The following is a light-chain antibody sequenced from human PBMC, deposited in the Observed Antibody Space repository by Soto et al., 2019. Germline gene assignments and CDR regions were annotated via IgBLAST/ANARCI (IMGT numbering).Light chain of an antibody. Sequence: DNQLTQSPSSISASVGDRVTITCRASQNVNNWLAWYQQKPGKAPKALISKVSNLESGVPSRFSGSGSGTEFTLTINSLQPDDFATYYCQQYNTYSWTFGQGTKVESK. CDR2: KVS. J-gene: IGKJ1*01. V-gene: IGKV1-5*03. CDR1: QNVNNW. CDR3: QQYNTYSWT.